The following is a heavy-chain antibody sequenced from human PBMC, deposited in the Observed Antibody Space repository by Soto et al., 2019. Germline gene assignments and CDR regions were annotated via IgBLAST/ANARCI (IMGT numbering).Heavy chain of an antibody. J-gene: IGHJ4*02. D-gene: IGHD2-15*01. CDR2: INAGNGNT. CDR1: GYSVSIYA. Sequence: GVSVEVGCKASGYSVSIYAMDLVRQAPGQRLEWMGWINAGNGNTKYSQKFQGRVTITRDTSASTAYMELSSLRSEDTAVYYCARTCSGGACSFDYWGQGTLVTVSS. CDR3: ARTCSGGACSFDY. V-gene: IGHV1-3*01.